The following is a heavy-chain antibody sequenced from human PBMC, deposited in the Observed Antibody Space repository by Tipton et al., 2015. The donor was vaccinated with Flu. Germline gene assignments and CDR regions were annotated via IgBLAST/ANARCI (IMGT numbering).Heavy chain of an antibody. V-gene: IGHV3-33*01. CDR3: ARDHIGYNPFYGLDV. CDR1: GFTSSDCG. J-gene: IGHJ6*02. D-gene: IGHD5-18*01. CDR2: IWNDGSKE. Sequence: SLRLSCAASGFTSSDCGMHWVRQAPGKGLEWVSVIWNDGSKEYYAESVMGRFTISRDNTQKMVYLQMNSLRAEDTAVYYCARDHIGYNPFYGLDVWGQGATVSV.